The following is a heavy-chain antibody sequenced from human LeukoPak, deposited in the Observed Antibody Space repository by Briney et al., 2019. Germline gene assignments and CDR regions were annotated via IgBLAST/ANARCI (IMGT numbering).Heavy chain of an antibody. V-gene: IGHV1-69*05. Sequence: SVKVSCKASGGTFSSYAISWVRQAPGQGLEWMGRIIPIFGTANYAQKFQGRVTITTDESTSTAYMELSSLRSEDTAVYYCARDRRGRDPGAFDIWGQGTMVTVSS. CDR3: ARDRRGRDPGAFDI. J-gene: IGHJ3*02. CDR1: GGTFSSYA. CDR2: IIPIFGTA.